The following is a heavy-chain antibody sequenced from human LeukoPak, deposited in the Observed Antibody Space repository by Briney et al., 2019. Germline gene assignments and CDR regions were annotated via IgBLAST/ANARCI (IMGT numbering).Heavy chain of an antibody. J-gene: IGHJ3*02. CDR1: GYTFTSYY. D-gene: IGHD4-17*01. CDR2: INPSGGGT. V-gene: IGHV1-46*01. CDR3: ARVSTTVTPYDAFDI. Sequence: ASVKVSCKASGYTFTSYYMNWVRQAPGQGLEWMGMINPSGGGTFYAQKFQGRVTMTRDMSTSTVYMDLSSLRSEDTAVYYCARVSTTVTPYDAFDIWGQGTMVTVSS.